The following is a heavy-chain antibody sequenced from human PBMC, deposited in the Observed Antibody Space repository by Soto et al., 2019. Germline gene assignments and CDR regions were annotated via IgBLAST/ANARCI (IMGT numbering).Heavy chain of an antibody. CDR2: IYYSGST. CDR3: ARHEAGWYFDS. J-gene: IGHJ4*02. D-gene: IGHD6-25*01. CDR1: LGSMSRGTHH. V-gene: IGHV4-39*01. Sequence: SETLSLTFNDPLGSMSRGTHHWAGSRQPPVKGLDCIANIYYSGSTFYNPSLQRRVTISLDTSKNQFSLKLRSVTAADTAVYYCARHEAGWYFDSWGQGTLVTISS.